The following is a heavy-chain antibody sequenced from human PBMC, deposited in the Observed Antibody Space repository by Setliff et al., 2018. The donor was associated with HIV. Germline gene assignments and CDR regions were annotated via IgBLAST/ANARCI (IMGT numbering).Heavy chain of an antibody. V-gene: IGHV1-18*01. CDR2: ISAYNGNT. CDR1: GGTFSSYA. J-gene: IGHJ4*02. CDR3: ARGAYPQVHFDY. Sequence: ASVKVSCKASGGTFSSYAISWVRQAPGQGLEWMGWISAYNGNTNYAQKLQGRVTMTTDTSTSTAYMELRSLRSDDTAVYYCARGAYPQVHFDYWGQGTLVTVSS.